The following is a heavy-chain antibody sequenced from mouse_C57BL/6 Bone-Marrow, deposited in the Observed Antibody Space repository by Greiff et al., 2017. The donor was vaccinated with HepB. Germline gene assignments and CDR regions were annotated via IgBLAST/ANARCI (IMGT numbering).Heavy chain of an antibody. CDR1: GYAFSSSW. CDR3: ARTPLYSNYPAWFAY. D-gene: IGHD2-5*01. CDR2: IYPGDGDT. Sequence: QVHVKQSGPELVKPGASVKISCKASGYAFSSSWMNWVKQRPGKGLEWIGRIYPGDGDTNYNGKFKGKATLTADKSSSTAYMQLSSLTSEDSAVYFCARTPLYSNYPAWFAYWGQGTLVTVSA. J-gene: IGHJ3*01. V-gene: IGHV1-82*01.